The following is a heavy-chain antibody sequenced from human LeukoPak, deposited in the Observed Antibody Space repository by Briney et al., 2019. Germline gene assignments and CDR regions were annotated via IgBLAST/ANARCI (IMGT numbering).Heavy chain of an antibody. CDR1: GGSFSGYY. D-gene: IGHD1-26*01. CDR3: ARVSDNSGSYLAYFDY. Sequence: SETLSLTCAVYGGSFSGYYWSWIRQPPGKGLEWIGEINHSGSTNYNPSLKIRVTISVDTSKNQFSLKLSSVTAADTAVYYCARVSDNSGSYLAYFDYWGQGTLVTVSS. CDR2: INHSGST. J-gene: IGHJ4*02. V-gene: IGHV4-34*01.